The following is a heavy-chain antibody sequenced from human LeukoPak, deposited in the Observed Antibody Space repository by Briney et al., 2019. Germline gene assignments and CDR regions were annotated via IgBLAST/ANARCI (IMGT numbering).Heavy chain of an antibody. D-gene: IGHD4-23*01. V-gene: IGHV3-74*01. Sequence: GGSLRLSCAASGFTFSSYWMHWVRQAPGEGLVWVSRINTDGSITDYADSVKGRFSISRDNAKNTLYLQMNSLRVEDTAVYYCARGRPHGNDYWGQGTLVTVSS. CDR3: ARGRPHGNDY. CDR1: GFTFSSYW. CDR2: INTDGSIT. J-gene: IGHJ4*02.